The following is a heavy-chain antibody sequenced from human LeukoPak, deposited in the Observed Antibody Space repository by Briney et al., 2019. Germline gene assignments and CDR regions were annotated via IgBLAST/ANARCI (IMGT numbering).Heavy chain of an antibody. CDR3: ARHDGGAGWSSFDY. CDR1: GDSISSSY. Sequence: SETLSLTCTVSGDSISSSYWSWIRQPPGKGLEWIGFIYYTGSTNYNPSLKSRVTISVDTSQNQFSLKLSAVTAADTAVYFCARHDGGAGWSSFDYWGQGTLVTVSS. CDR2: IYYTGST. V-gene: IGHV4-59*08. J-gene: IGHJ4*02. D-gene: IGHD2-15*01.